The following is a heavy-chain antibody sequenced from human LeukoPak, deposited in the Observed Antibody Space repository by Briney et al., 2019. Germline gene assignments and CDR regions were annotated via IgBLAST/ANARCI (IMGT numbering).Heavy chain of an antibody. CDR3: ARVNAGLWSGFGYFDF. J-gene: IGHJ4*02. D-gene: IGHD3-3*01. CDR1: GFTVSSNY. Sequence: SGGSLRLSCAASGFTVSSNYMSWVRQAPGKGLEWVSVIYSGGSTYYADSVKGRFTISRDNSKNTLYLQMNSLRAEDTAVYYCARVNAGLWSGFGYFDFWGQGTLVTVSS. V-gene: IGHV3-53*01. CDR2: IYSGGST.